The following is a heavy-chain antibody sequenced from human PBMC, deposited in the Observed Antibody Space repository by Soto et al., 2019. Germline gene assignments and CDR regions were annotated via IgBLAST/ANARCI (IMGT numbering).Heavy chain of an antibody. CDR2: IIPIFGTA. V-gene: IGHV1-69*13. Sequence: SVKVSCKASGGTFSSYAISWVRQAPGQGLEWMGGIIPIFGTANYAQKFQGSVTITADESTSTAYMELSSLRSEDTAVYYCARSGSGPAYNWFDPWGQGTLVTVSS. J-gene: IGHJ5*02. CDR3: ARSGSGPAYNWFDP. CDR1: GGTFSSYA. D-gene: IGHD2-15*01.